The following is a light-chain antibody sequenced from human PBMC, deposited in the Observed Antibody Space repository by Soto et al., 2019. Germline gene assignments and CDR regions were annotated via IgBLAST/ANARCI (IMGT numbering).Light chain of an antibody. V-gene: IGLV2-23*01. CDR2: EGS. J-gene: IGLJ1*01. CDR1: SSVVGSYNL. CDR3: CSYAGSIPYV. Sequence: QSALTQPASVSGSPGQSITISCTGTSSVVGSYNLVSWYQQHPGKAPKLMIYEGSKRPSGVSNRFSGSKSGNTASLTISGLQAEDEADYYCCSYAGSIPYVFGTGTKVTVL.